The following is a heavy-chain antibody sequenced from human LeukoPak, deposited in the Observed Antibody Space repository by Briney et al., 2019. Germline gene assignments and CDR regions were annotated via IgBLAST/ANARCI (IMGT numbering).Heavy chain of an antibody. CDR3: ARKANRFDI. J-gene: IGHJ3*02. CDR2: IKQDGSEK. Sequence: GGSLRLSCAASGFTFSSYEMNWVRQAPGKGLEWVANIKQDGSEKYYVDSVKGRFTISRDNAKNSLYLQMNSLRAEDTAVYYCARKANRFDIWGQGTMVTVSS. V-gene: IGHV3-7*01. CDR1: GFTFSSYE.